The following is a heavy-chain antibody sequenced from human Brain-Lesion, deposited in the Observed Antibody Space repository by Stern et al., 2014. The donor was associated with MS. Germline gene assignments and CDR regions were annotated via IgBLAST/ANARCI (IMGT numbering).Heavy chain of an antibody. V-gene: IGHV3-23*04. CDR1: GFSFSTYA. CDR2: XSGRGGPT. Sequence: EVQLEESGGGLVQPGGSLRLSCAASGFSFSTYAMSWVRQTPGQGLQWVSVXSGRGGPTYYADSVKGRFTISRDNSKNTLYLQMDSLXXXXTAVYYCAKWPXHIAVAGTRYFQHWGQGTLVTVSS. J-gene: IGHJ1*01. D-gene: IGHD6-19*01. CDR3: AKWPXHIAVAGTRYFQH.